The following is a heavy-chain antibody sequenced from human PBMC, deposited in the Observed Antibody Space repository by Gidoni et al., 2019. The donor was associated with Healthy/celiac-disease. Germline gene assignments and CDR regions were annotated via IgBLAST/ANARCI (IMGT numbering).Heavy chain of an antibody. D-gene: IGHD1-1*01. V-gene: IGHV1-8*01. CDR2: MNPNSGNT. CDR1: GYTFTSYD. CDR3: ARVNWSERGFDY. Sequence: QVQLVQSGAEVKKPGASVQVSCTASGYTFTSYDINWVRQATGQGLEWMGWMNPNSGNTGYAQKFQGRVTMTRNTAISTAYMELSSLRSEDTAVYYCARVNWSERGFDYWGQGTLVTVSS. J-gene: IGHJ4*02.